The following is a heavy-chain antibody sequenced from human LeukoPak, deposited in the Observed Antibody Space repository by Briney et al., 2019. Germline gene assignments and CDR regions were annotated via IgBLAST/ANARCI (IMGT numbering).Heavy chain of an antibody. D-gene: IGHD6-13*01. CDR3: ARVDRRQQLVDY. V-gene: IGHV4-61*02. CDR1: GNSISSGDNY. Sequence: SETLSLTCTVSGNSISSGDNYWSWIRQPAGKGLEWIGRIYTSGSTNYNPSLKSRVTISGDTSKNQFSLRLSSVTAADTAVYYCARVDRRQQLVDYWGQGTLVTVSS. CDR2: IYTSGST. J-gene: IGHJ4*02.